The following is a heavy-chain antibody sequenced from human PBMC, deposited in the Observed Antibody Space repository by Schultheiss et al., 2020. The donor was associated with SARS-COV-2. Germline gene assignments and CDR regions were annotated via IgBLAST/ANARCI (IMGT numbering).Heavy chain of an antibody. Sequence: SETLSLTCTVSGGSISSGGYYWSWIRQPPGKGLEWVGTLFHGGNTDNNPSLRGRVSVSVDTSKSQFSLRLNSVTAADTAVYYCARVSCSSPSCYEGAIDSWGQGHQVTVSS. CDR2: LFHGGNT. CDR3: ARVSCSSPSCYEGAIDS. CDR1: GGSISSGGYY. J-gene: IGHJ4*02. V-gene: IGHV4-39*01. D-gene: IGHD2-2*01.